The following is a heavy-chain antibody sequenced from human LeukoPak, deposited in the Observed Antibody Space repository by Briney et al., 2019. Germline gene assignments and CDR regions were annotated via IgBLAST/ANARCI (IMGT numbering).Heavy chain of an antibody. CDR2: IYHSGST. CDR1: GGSISTYY. D-gene: IGHD3-10*01. J-gene: IGHJ4*02. V-gene: IGHV4-59*12. Sequence: SETLSLTCTVSGGSISTYYWNWIRQPPGKGLEWIGYIYHSGSTNYNPSLQSRVTMSVDTSKNQFSLKLSSVTAVDTAVYYCARKENVYYYFDYWGQGTLVTVSS. CDR3: ARKENVYYYFDY.